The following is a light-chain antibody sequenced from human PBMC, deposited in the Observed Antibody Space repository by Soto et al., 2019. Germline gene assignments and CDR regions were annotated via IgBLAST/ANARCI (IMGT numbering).Light chain of an antibody. CDR3: QKSDHLPL. Sequence: GDSVTITCQASHDIGNSLNWYRHKPGKAPKLVIYDAYNLETGVPSTFSGSGFGTDFTFTISSLRPEDIATYYCQKSDHLPLFGPGTKVDIK. J-gene: IGKJ3*01. CDR2: DAY. V-gene: IGKV1-33*01. CDR1: HDIGNS.